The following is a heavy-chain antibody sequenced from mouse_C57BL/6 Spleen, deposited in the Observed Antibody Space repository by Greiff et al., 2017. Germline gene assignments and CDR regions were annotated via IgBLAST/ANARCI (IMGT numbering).Heavy chain of an antibody. V-gene: IGHV1-80*01. CDR2: IYPGDGDT. D-gene: IGHD1-1*01. J-gene: IGHJ2*01. CDR1: GYAFSSYW. Sequence: QVQLQQSGAELVKPGASVKISCKASGYAFSSYWMNWVKQRPGKGLEWIGQIYPGDGDTNYNGKFKGKATLTADKSSSTAYMQLSSLTSDDSAVYFCASYYYGSSYFDYWGQGTTLTVSS. CDR3: ASYYYGSSYFDY.